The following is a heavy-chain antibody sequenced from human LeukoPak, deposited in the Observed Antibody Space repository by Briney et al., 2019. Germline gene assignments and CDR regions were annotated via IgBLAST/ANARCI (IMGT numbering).Heavy chain of an antibody. CDR2: IIHSGST. Sequence: ADPLSLLCGVSGGPLSGYYGLWLPHPPGKAREGMGEIIHSGSTNHNPSLKSRVTRSLVTSKSQFSLKVRYVTAADTAVYYCARGLNDSWTGENYWGQGTLVTVSS. CDR1: GGPLSGYY. D-gene: IGHD3-3*01. CDR3: ARGLNDSWTGENY. J-gene: IGHJ4*02. V-gene: IGHV4-34*01.